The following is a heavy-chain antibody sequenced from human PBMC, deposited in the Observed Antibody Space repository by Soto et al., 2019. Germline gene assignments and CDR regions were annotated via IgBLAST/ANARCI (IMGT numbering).Heavy chain of an antibody. J-gene: IGHJ4*02. CDR3: AKRAHPGYSSSWVYFDY. V-gene: IGHV3-23*01. CDR2: ISGSGGST. D-gene: IGHD6-13*01. Sequence: PGGSLRLSCAASGFTFSSYAMSWVRQAPGKGLEWVSAISGSGGSTYYADSVKGRFTISRDNSKNTLYLQMNSLRAEDTAVYYYAKRAHPGYSSSWVYFDYWGQGTLVTVSS. CDR1: GFTFSSYA.